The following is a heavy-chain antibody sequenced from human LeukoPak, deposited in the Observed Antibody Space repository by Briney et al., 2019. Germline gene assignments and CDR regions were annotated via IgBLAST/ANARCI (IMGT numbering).Heavy chain of an antibody. J-gene: IGHJ4*02. Sequence: PGGSLRLSCADSGFTFSIYAMSWVRQAPGKGLEWVSSITSSGTGTFYADSVKGRLTISRDNSENTLYLQMNSLRVEDTAVYYCAKDRPNYYDSSGHYYRRNGDYWGQGTLVTVSS. CDR1: GFTFSIYA. CDR3: AKDRPNYYDSSGHYYRRNGDY. CDR2: ITSSGTGT. D-gene: IGHD3-22*01. V-gene: IGHV3-23*01.